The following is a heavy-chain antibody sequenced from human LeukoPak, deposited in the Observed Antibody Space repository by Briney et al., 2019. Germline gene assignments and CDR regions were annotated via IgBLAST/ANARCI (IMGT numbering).Heavy chain of an antibody. CDR3: ARRSGYSYFQH. J-gene: IGHJ1*01. Sequence: PSETLSLTCTVSGGSISSGDYYWSWIRQPPGKGLEWIGEINHSGSTNYNPSLKSRVAISVDTSKNQFSLKLSSVTAADTAVYYCARRSGYSYFQHWGQGTLVTVSS. CDR2: INHSGST. CDR1: GGSISSGDYY. D-gene: IGHD3-3*01. V-gene: IGHV4-39*07.